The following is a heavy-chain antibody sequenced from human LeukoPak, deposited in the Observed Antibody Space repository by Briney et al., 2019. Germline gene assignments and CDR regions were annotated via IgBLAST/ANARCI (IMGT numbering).Heavy chain of an antibody. CDR3: ARARGYSYGPPGDAFDI. CDR2: IIPIFGTA. CDR1: GGTFSSYA. V-gene: IGHV1-69*05. D-gene: IGHD5-18*01. J-gene: IGHJ3*02. Sequence: SVKVSCKASGGTFSSYATSWVRQAPGQGLEWMGRIIPIFGTANYAQKFQGRVTITTDESTSTAYMELSSLRSEDTAVYYCARARGYSYGPPGDAFDIWGQGTMVTVSS.